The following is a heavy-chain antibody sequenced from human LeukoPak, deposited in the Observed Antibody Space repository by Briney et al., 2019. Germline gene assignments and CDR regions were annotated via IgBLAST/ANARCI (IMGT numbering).Heavy chain of an antibody. D-gene: IGHD5-18*01. CDR2: IKSKTDGGTT. CDR1: GFTFSNAW. J-gene: IGHJ3*02. CDR3: TTGPGYSYGFVAFDI. Sequence: GGSLRLSCAASGFTFSNAWMSWVRQAPGKGLEWVGRIKSKTDGGTTDYAAPVKGRFTISRDDSKNTLYLQMNRLKIEDTAVYYCTTGPGYSYGFVAFDIWGLGTMVTVSS. V-gene: IGHV3-15*01.